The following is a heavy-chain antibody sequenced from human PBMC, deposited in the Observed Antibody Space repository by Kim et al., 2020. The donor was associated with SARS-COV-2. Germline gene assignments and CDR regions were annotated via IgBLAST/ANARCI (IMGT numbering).Heavy chain of an antibody. Sequence: ASVKVSCKASGYTFINFFIQWVRQAPGQGLEWLGRINSRNGGTDHAHKFQGRVTLTRDTSINTAYMEVSRLRSDDTAIYYCLIIGATNLGSYDYWCQGTPVAVSS. CDR2: INSRNGGT. D-gene: IGHD1-26*01. V-gene: IGHV1-2*06. CDR3: LIIGATNLGSYDY. J-gene: IGHJ4*02. CDR1: GYTFINFF.